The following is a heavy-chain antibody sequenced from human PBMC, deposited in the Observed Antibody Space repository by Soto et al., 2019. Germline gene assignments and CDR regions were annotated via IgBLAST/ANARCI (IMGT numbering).Heavy chain of an antibody. J-gene: IGHJ4*02. D-gene: IGHD3-9*01. Sequence: AASVKVSCKASGYTFTSYYMHWVRQAPGQGLEWMGIINPSGGSTSYAQKFQGRVTMTRDTSTSTVYMELSSLRSEDTAVYYCARDLGNYDILTGYSYYFDYWGQGTLVTVSS. CDR3: ARDLGNYDILTGYSYYFDY. V-gene: IGHV1-46*01. CDR2: INPSGGST. CDR1: GYTFTSYY.